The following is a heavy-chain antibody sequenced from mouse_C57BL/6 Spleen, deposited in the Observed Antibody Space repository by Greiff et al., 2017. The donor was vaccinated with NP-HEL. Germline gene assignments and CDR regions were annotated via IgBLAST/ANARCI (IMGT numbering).Heavy chain of an antibody. V-gene: IGHV1-4*01. J-gene: IGHJ2*01. D-gene: IGHD2-1*01. CDR1: GYTFTSYT. CDR2: INPSSGYT. CDR3: ARSADYGNYVPYFDY. Sequence: QVQLQQSGAELARPGASVKMSCKASGYTFTSYTMHWVKQRPGQGLEWIGYINPSSGYTKYNQKFKDKATLTADKSSSTAYMQLSSLTSEDSAFYYCARSADYGNYVPYFDYWGQGTTLTVSS.